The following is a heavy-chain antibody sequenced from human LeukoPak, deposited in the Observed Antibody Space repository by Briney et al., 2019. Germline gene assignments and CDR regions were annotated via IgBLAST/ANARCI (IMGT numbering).Heavy chain of an antibody. CDR1: GYSLSSGYY. V-gene: IGHV4-38-2*02. D-gene: IGHD4-17*01. J-gene: IGHJ4*02. CDR2: IYHSGST. Sequence: SETLSLTCTVSGYSLSSGYYWGWIRQPPGKGLEWIGSIYHSGSTYYNPSLKSRVNISVDTSKNQFSLKLSSVTAADTAVYYCARDYGDYGRFDYWGQGALVTVSS. CDR3: ARDYGDYGRFDY.